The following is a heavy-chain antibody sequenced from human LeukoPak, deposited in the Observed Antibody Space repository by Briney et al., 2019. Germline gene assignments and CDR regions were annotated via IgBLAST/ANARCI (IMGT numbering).Heavy chain of an antibody. V-gene: IGHV1-18*01. CDR1: GYTFTSYG. CDR3: ARGDGPYYYDSSGKGFDY. J-gene: IGHJ4*02. Sequence: ASVKVSCKASGYTFTSYGISWVRQAPGQGLGWMGWISAYNGNTNYAQKFQGRVTMTRDTSISTAYMELSRLRSDDTAVYYCARGDGPYYYDSSGKGFDYWGQGTLVTVSS. CDR2: ISAYNGNT. D-gene: IGHD3-22*01.